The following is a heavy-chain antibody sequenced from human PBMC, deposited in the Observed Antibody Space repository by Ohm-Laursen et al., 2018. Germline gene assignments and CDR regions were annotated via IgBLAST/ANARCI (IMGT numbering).Heavy chain of an antibody. V-gene: IGHV3-30*03. Sequence: RLSCAASGFTFSSYGMHWVRQAPGKGLEWVAVISYDGSNKYYADSVKGRFTISRDNSKNTLYLQMNSLRAEDTAVYYCAREVLSDTRHDLDYWGQGTLVTVSS. J-gene: IGHJ4*02. CDR3: AREVLSDTRHDLDY. D-gene: IGHD2/OR15-2a*01. CDR1: GFTFSSYG. CDR2: ISYDGSNK.